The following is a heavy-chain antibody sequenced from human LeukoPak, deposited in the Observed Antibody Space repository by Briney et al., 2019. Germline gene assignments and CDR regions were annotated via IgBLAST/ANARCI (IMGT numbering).Heavy chain of an antibody. D-gene: IGHD6-6*01. CDR2: IYADGST. CDR3: ARGPNSNWSGLDF. CDR1: GFTVSSNY. V-gene: IGHV3-53*01. J-gene: IGHJ4*02. Sequence: GGSLRLSCAASGFTVSSNYMSWVRQAPGKGLEWVSVIYADGSTYYADSVKGRFTVSRDNAKNTLYLQVNNLRAEDTAVYYCARGPNSNWSGLDFWGQGTLLTVSS.